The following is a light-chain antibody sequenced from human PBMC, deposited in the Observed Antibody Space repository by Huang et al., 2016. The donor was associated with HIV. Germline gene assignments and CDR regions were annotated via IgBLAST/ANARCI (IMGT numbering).Light chain of an antibody. CDR2: GAS. J-gene: IGKJ2*01. CDR3: QQYNDWPPYT. CDR1: QNINNN. V-gene: IGKV3-15*01. Sequence: ERVMTQSPVTLSVSPGERATLSCRASQNINNNLAWYQQKPGQAPRLLIYGASTRATCIPARLSGSGSGTEFTLTITSLQSEDFAVYYCQQYNDWPPYTFGQGTKLEI.